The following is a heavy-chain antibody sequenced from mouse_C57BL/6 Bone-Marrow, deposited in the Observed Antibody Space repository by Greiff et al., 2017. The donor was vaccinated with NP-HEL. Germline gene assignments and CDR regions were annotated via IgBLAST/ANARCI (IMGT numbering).Heavy chain of an antibody. CDR1: GFTFSSYA. V-gene: IGHV5-4*03. CDR2: ISDGGSYT. CDR3: ARGGGSSQYYFDY. Sequence: EVNLVESGGGLVKPGGSLKLSCAASGFTFSSYAMSWVRQTPEKRLEWVATISDGGSYTYYPDNVKGRFTISRDNAKNNLYLQMSHLKSEDTAMYYCARGGGSSQYYFDYWGQGTTLTVSS. J-gene: IGHJ2*01. D-gene: IGHD1-1*01.